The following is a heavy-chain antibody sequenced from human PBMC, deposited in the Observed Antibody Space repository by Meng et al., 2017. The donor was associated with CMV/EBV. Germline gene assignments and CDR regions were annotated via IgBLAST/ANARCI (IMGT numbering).Heavy chain of an antibody. CDR3: ARSSPLRFLEFLPPFRPN. D-gene: IGHD3-3*01. Sequence: GSVSGYYWSWIRQPPGKGLEWIGEINHSGSTNYNPSLKSRVTISVDTSKNQFSLKLSSVTAADTAVYYCARSSPLRFLEFLPPFRPNWGQGTLVTVSS. CDR1: GSVSGYY. J-gene: IGHJ4*02. V-gene: IGHV4-34*01. CDR2: INHSGST.